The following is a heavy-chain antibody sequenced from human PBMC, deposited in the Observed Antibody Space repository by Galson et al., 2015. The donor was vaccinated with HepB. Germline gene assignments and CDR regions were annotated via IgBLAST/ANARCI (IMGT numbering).Heavy chain of an antibody. V-gene: IGHV1-69*13. CDR3: ARGRGILSYGSGSYYVYYGMDV. CDR2: IIPIFGTA. J-gene: IGHJ6*02. CDR1: GGTFSSYA. Sequence: SVKVSCKASGGTFSSYAISWVRQAPGQGLEWMGGIIPIFGTANYARKFQGRVTITADESTSTAYMELSSLRSEDTAVYYCARGRGILSYGSGSYYVYYGMDVWGQGTTVTVSS. D-gene: IGHD3-10*01.